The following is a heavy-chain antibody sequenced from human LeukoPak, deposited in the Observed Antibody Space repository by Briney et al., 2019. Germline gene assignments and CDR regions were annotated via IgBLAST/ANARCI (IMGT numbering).Heavy chain of an antibody. J-gene: IGHJ5*02. V-gene: IGHV1-69*13. CDR3: ARGVSFDYNINCFDP. CDR1: GGTFSSYA. Sequence: SVKVSCKASGGTFSSYAISWVRQAPGQGLEWMGGIIPIFGTANYAQKFQGRVTITADESTSTAYMELSSLRSEDTAVYYCARGVSFDYNINCFDPWGQGTLVTVSS. D-gene: IGHD4-11*01. CDR2: IIPIFGTA.